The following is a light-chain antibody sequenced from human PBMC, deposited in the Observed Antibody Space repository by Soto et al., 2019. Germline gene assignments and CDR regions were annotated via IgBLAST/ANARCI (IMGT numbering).Light chain of an antibody. V-gene: IGKV2-24*01. J-gene: IGKJ4*01. Sequence: EIVMTQTPLSSPVTLGQPASISCRSSQSLVHSDGNTYLSWLHLGPGQPPKLLIYKISNRFSGVPNQITCSGAGTDFTLKISRVEAEDVGTYYCMQTTQFPLTFGGGTKVEI. CDR3: MQTTQFPLT. CDR2: KIS. CDR1: QSLVHSDGNTY.